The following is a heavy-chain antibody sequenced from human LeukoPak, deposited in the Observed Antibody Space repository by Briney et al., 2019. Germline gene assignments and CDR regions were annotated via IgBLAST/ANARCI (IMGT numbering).Heavy chain of an antibody. CDR1: GYTFTSYG. Sequence: ASVRVSCKASGYTFTSYGISWVRQAPGQGLEWMGWISAYNGNTNYAQKLHGRVTMTTDTSTSTAYMELRSLRSGDTAVYYCARDLGVRGSDYWGQGTLVTVSS. CDR2: ISAYNGNT. J-gene: IGHJ4*02. CDR3: ARDLGVRGSDY. D-gene: IGHD2-8*01. V-gene: IGHV1-18*01.